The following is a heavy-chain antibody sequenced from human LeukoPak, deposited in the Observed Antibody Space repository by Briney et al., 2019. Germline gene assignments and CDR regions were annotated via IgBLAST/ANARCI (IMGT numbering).Heavy chain of an antibody. CDR1: GFSFSNAW. CDR3: TTYKVTTAFDL. J-gene: IGHJ2*01. CDR2: IKSKIGGETT. Sequence: GGSLRLSCAASGFSFSNAWMTWVRQAPGKGLEWVGRIKSKIGGETTDYTEPVKGRFTISRDVSKNTLYLQMNSLKSEDTAVYYCTTYKVTTAFDLWGRGTLVTVSS. D-gene: IGHD4-17*01. V-gene: IGHV3-15*01.